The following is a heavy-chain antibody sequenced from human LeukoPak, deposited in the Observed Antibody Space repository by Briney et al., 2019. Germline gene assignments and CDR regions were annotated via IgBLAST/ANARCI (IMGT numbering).Heavy chain of an antibody. CDR1: GYSISSGYY. CDR3: ARDQAYVGY. D-gene: IGHD3-16*01. J-gene: IGHJ4*02. CDR2: IYHSGST. V-gene: IGHV4-38-2*02. Sequence: SETLSLTCTVSGYSISSGYYWGWIRQPPGKGLEWIGSIYHSGSTYYNPSLKSRVTISVDTSKNQFSLKLSSVTAADTAVYYCARDQAYVGYWGQGTLVTVSS.